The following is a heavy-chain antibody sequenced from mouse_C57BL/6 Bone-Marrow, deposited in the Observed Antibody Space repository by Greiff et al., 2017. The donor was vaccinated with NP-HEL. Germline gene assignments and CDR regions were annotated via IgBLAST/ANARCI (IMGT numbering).Heavy chain of an antibody. CDR1: GYTFTEYT. V-gene: IGHV1-62-2*01. D-gene: IGHD1-1*01. J-gene: IGHJ3*01. Sequence: QVQLQQSGAELVKPGASVKLSCKASGYTFTEYTIHWVKQRPGQGLEWIGWFYPGSGSIKYNEKFKDKATLTADKSSSTFYMECSRLTSEDSEVYCCARHEDRGYYGRSYGIAYWGQGTLVTVSA. CDR3: ARHEDRGYYGRSYGIAY. CDR2: FYPGSGSI.